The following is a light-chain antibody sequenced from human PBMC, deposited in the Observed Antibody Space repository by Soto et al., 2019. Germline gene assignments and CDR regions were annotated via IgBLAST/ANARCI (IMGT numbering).Light chain of an antibody. CDR1: NSNIGSNT. CDR2: SNN. Sequence: QSVLTQPPSASGTPGLRVTISCSGSNSNIGSNTVNWYHQLPGTPPKLLIYSNNQRPSGVPDRFSGSKSGTSASLVISGLQSDDEADYYCAAWDDSLSGVVFGGGTKLTVL. V-gene: IGLV1-44*01. J-gene: IGLJ2*01. CDR3: AAWDDSLSGVV.